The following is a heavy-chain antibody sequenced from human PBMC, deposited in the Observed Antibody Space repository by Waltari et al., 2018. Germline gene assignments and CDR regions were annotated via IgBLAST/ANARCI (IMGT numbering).Heavy chain of an antibody. D-gene: IGHD4-17*01. CDR3: VYRRIPGDDLAV. CDR1: GFSLNTHGVG. Sequence: QITLKESGPTLVKPTQTLTLTCTFSGFSLNTHGVGVGWFRQPPGWAPECLTFIYWDDDIRFGPSLRSRLTNTKDTAKNQVVLTMTNMEPVDTATYYCVYRRIPGDDLAVWGQGNPVTVSS. CDR2: IYWDDDI. J-gene: IGHJ4*02. V-gene: IGHV2-5*05.